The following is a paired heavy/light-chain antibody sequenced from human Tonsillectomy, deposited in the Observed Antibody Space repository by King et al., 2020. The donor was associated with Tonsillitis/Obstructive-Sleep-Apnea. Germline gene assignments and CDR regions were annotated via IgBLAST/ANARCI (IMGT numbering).Heavy chain of an antibody. CDR2: LYRGGET. D-gene: IGHD6-19*01. CDR3: AKDGWHDFTS. Sequence: EVQLVESGGGLVQPGGSLRLSCAASGFTVSTTYISWVRQAPGKGLEWVSVLYRGGETYYADSVKGRFSISRDNSKNTVYLQMNSLRAEDTAVYYCAKDGWHDFTSWGQGTLVTVSS. V-gene: IGHV3-66*01. J-gene: IGHJ4*02. CDR1: GFTVSTTY.
Light chain of an antibody. Sequence: DLVMTQSPLSLPVTLGQPASISCRSSQSLVYRDGISYLNWFQQRPGQSPRRLIYKASYRDPGVPDRFSGSGSGTDFTLKISRVEAEDVGVYYCMQGSLWPYTFGQGTKLEIK. J-gene: IGKJ2*01. CDR1: QSLVYRDGISY. CDR3: MQGSLWPYT. CDR2: KAS. V-gene: IGKV2-30*01.